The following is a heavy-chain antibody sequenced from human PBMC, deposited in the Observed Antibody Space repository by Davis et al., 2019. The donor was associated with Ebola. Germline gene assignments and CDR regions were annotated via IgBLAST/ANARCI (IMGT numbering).Heavy chain of an antibody. D-gene: IGHD4-11*01. CDR2: INPSDGNT. V-gene: IGHV1-46*01. CDR3: ARDDTGYSSNLGRFRDHPFDL. CDR1: GYTFPSYY. Sequence: SVKVSCKASGYTFPSYYMHWVRQAPGQGLEWMGIINPSDGNTNYAQKFQGRVTMTRDTSTTTVYMELSSLRSEDTAVYYCARDDTGYSSNLGRFRDHPFDLWGQGTMVTVSS. J-gene: IGHJ3*01.